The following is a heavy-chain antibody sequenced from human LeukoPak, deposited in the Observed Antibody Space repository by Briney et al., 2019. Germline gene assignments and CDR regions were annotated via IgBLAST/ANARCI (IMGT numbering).Heavy chain of an antibody. J-gene: IGHJ4*02. V-gene: IGHV3-48*04. D-gene: IGHD2-15*01. CDR2: ISSSSATM. CDR1: GFTFSSNA. CDR3: AREAVVAATPFDY. Sequence: GGSLRLSCAASGFTFSSNAMNWVRQAPGKGLEWLSYISSSSATMYYADSVEGRFTISRDNAKNSLYLQMNSLRADDTAVYYCAREAVVAATPFDYWGQGTLVTVSS.